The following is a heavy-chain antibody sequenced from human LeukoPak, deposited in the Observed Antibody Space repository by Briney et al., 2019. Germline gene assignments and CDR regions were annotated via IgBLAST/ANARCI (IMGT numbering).Heavy chain of an antibody. Sequence: GGSLRLSCAASGFTFSNYVMSWVRQAPGKGLEWVSSLIDSGGSTYYADSVKGRFTISRDNAKNTLYLQMNSLRAEETAVYYCARGPYCSSTSCYTEFDYWGQGTLVTVSS. D-gene: IGHD2-2*02. CDR2: LIDSGGST. V-gene: IGHV3-23*01. J-gene: IGHJ4*02. CDR3: ARGPYCSSTSCYTEFDY. CDR1: GFTFSNYV.